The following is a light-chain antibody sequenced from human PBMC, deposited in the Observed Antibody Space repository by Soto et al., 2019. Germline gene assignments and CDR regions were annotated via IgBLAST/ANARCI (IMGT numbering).Light chain of an antibody. CDR1: SSNIASNT. CDR3: AAGDDSLNGPL. V-gene: IGLV1-44*01. Sequence: QSVLTQPPSASGTPGQRVTISCSGSSSNIASNTVNWYQQLPGTAPKLLIYNNNHRPSGVLDRFSGSKSGTSASLAISGRQSEDEADYYCAAGDDSLNGPLFGGGTKLTVL. J-gene: IGLJ2*01. CDR2: NNN.